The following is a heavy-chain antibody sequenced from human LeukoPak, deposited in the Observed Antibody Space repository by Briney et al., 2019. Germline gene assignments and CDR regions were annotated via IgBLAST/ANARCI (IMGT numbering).Heavy chain of an antibody. CDR1: GFTFSSYA. D-gene: IGHD2-2*03. J-gene: IGHJ4*02. CDR3: ANLDIVVVPAAPPFDY. Sequence: GGSLRLSCAASGFTFSSYAMSWVRQAPGKGLEWVSAISGSGGSTYYADSVKGRFTISRDNSKNTLYLQMNSLRAEDTAVYYCANLDIVVVPAAPPFDYWGQGTLVTVSS. CDR2: ISGSGGST. V-gene: IGHV3-23*01.